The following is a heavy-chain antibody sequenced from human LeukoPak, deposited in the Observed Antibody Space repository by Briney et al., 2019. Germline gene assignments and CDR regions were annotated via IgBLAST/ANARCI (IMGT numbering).Heavy chain of an antibody. CDR1: GFTFTSSA. CDR2: IVVGSGNT. D-gene: IGHD6-13*01. Sequence: TSVKVSCKASGFTFTSSAMQWVRQARGQRLEWIGWIVVGSGNTNYAQKFQERVTITRDMSTSTAYMELSSLRSEDTAVYYCAATSSSWATPYNWYDPWGQGTLVTVSS. J-gene: IGHJ5*02. V-gene: IGHV1-58*02. CDR3: AATSSSWATPYNWYDP.